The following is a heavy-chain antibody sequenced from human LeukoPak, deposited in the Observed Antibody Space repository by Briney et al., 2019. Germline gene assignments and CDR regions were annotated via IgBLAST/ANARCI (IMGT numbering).Heavy chain of an antibody. D-gene: IGHD1-14*01. Sequence: GGTLRLSCAASGFTFSNDWMSWVRQAPGKGLEWVGRIMSKSDGGTADYAAPAKGRFTISRDDSKNTLYLQMNSLKTEDTAVYYCTTYNDRDAFDIWGQGTMLTVSS. J-gene: IGHJ3*02. V-gene: IGHV3-15*01. CDR1: GFTFSNDW. CDR2: IMSKSDGGTA. CDR3: TTYNDRDAFDI.